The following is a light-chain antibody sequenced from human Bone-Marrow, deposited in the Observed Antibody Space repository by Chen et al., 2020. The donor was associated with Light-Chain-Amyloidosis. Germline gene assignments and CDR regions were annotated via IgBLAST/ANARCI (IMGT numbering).Light chain of an antibody. Sequence: SYELTQPPSVSVSPGQTARITCSGDDLPTKYAYWYQQKPGQAPVLVIHRDTERPSGISERCSGSSSGTKGTLTISGVQAEDEADYHCQSADSSGTYEVIFGGGTKLTVL. CDR2: RDT. J-gene: IGLJ2*01. CDR3: QSADSSGTYEVI. CDR1: DLPTKY. V-gene: IGLV3-25*03.